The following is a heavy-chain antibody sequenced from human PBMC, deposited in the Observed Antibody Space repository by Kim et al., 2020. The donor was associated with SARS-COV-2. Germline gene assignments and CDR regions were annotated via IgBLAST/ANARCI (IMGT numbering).Heavy chain of an antibody. D-gene: IGHD2-15*01. V-gene: IGHV3-33*06. CDR1: GFTFSSYG. CDR3: AKGGYCSGGSCYSHGMDV. CDR2: IWYDGSNK. Sequence: GGSLRLSCAASGFTFSSYGMHWVRQAPGKGLEWVAVIWYDGSNKYYADSVKGRFTISRDNSKNTLYLQMNSLRAEDTAVYYCAKGGYCSGGSCYSHGMDVWGQGTTVTVSS. J-gene: IGHJ6*02.